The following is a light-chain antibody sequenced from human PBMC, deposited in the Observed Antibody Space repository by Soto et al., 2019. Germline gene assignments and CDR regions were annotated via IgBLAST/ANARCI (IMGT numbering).Light chain of an antibody. CDR2: GAT. J-gene: IGKJ3*01. Sequence: IQMTQSPSTVSASVGDRVTITCWASQDVRNWIAWYQQRPGKAPKYLIHGATTLESGVPSRFSGSGSVTDFTLTVSNVQPEDFAAYYCQQVADFPLPFGPGTKVNI. CDR1: QDVRNW. V-gene: IGKV1-12*01. CDR3: QQVADFPLP.